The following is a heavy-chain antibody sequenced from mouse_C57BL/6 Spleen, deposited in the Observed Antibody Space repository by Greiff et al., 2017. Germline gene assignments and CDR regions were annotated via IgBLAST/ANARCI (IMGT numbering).Heavy chain of an antibody. CDR1: GYTFTSYW. CDR3: APNYYGSSYALDY. Sequence: QVQLQQPGAELVKPGASVKLSCKASGYTFTSYWMHWVKQRPGQGLEWIGMIHPNSGSTNYNEKFKSKATLTVDKSSSTAYMQLSSLTSEDSAVYYCAPNYYGSSYALDYWGQGTTLTVSS. CDR2: IHPNSGST. V-gene: IGHV1-64*01. J-gene: IGHJ2*01. D-gene: IGHD1-1*01.